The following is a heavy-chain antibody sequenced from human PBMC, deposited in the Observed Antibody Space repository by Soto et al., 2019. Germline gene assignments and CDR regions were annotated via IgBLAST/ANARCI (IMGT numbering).Heavy chain of an antibody. CDR2: KSYDGSKR. D-gene: IGHD1-26*01. Sequence: QVQLVESGGGVVQPGRSLRLSCAASGFTFSSYGMHWVRQAPGKGLEWVAVKSYDGSKRYYVDSVKGRFTISRDNSKNTLYLKMNSLRAEDTAVYYCAKDRILYSGSYCFDYWGQGTLVTVSS. CDR1: GFTFSSYG. CDR3: AKDRILYSGSYCFDY. J-gene: IGHJ4*02. V-gene: IGHV3-30*18.